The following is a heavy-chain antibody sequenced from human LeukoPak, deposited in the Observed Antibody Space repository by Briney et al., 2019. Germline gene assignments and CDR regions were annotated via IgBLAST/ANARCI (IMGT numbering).Heavy chain of an antibody. D-gene: IGHD5-18*01. CDR1: GGSFSGYY. CDR2: INHSVST. CDR3: ARREGDTSMVRSFDY. J-gene: IGHJ4*02. V-gene: IGHV4-34*01. Sequence: SETLSLTCAVYGGSFSGYYWSWIRQPPGKGLEWIGEINHSVSTNYNPSLKSRVTISVDTSKNQFSLNLSSETAADTAVYYCARREGDTSMVRSFDYWGQGTLVTVSS.